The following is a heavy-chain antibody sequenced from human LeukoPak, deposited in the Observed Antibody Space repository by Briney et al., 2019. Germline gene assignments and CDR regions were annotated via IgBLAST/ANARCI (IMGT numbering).Heavy chain of an antibody. V-gene: IGHV3-11*04. Sequence: GGSLRLSCEVSGFSFSVYYMSWIRQAPGKGLEWISYIGLSGYPLDYADSVKGRFTISRDNVKNSLYLEMNSLRAEDTAVYYCARKDFSSGSFTYWGQGTLVTVSS. CDR3: ARKDFSSGSFTY. J-gene: IGHJ4*02. CDR1: GFSFSVYY. D-gene: IGHD3-22*01. CDR2: IGLSGYPL.